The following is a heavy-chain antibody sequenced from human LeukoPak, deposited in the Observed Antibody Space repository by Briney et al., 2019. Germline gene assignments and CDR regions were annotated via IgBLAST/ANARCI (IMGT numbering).Heavy chain of an antibody. CDR3: ARSGVARHYMDV. J-gene: IGHJ6*03. CDR1: GGSISSSSYY. Sequence: SETLSLTCTVSGGSISSSSYYWGWIRQPPGKGLEWIGSIYYSGSTYYNPSLKSRVTISVDTSKNQFSLKLSSVTAADTAVYYCARSGVARHYMDVWGKGTTVTVSS. CDR2: IYYSGST. D-gene: IGHD5-12*01. V-gene: IGHV4-39*07.